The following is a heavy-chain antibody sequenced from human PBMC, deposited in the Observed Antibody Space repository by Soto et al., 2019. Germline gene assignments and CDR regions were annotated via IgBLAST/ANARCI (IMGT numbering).Heavy chain of an antibody. CDR2: VKTKADGGTT. V-gene: IGHV3-15*07. Sequence: GGSLRLSCAASGFTFSDAWMNWVRQAPGKGLEWVGHVKTKADGGTTDYAAFVNGRFTISRDDSTNTLFLQMTNLKTEDTAMYYCTTDLQVDHDYWGQGTLVTVSS. D-gene: IGHD5-12*01. J-gene: IGHJ4*02. CDR3: TTDLQVDHDY. CDR1: GFTFSDAW.